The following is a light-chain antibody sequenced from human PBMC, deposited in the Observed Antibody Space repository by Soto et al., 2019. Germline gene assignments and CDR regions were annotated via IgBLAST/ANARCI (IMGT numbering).Light chain of an antibody. CDR2: EVS. CDR1: SSDIGGYNF. J-gene: IGLJ1*01. Sequence: QSALTQPASVSGSPGQSITISCTGTSSDIGGYNFVSWNQKQPGKVPKLMIYEVSNRPSGVSNRFSGSKSGNTASLTIYGLQTEDEGDYYCSSFTSSRTDVFGTGTKVTVL. CDR3: SSFTSSRTDV. V-gene: IGLV2-14*01.